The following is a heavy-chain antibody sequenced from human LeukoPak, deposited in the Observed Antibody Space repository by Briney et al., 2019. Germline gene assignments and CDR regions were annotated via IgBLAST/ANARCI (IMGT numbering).Heavy chain of an antibody. Sequence: PGGSLRLSCAASGFTFSGSAMHWVRQASRKGLEWVGRIRSKANSYATAYAASVKGRFTISRDDSKNTAYLQMNSLKTEDTAVYYCTRNLAYCSSTSCYAFDYWGQGTLVTVSS. J-gene: IGHJ4*02. CDR2: IRSKANSYAT. D-gene: IGHD2-2*01. CDR1: GFTFSGSA. V-gene: IGHV3-73*01. CDR3: TRNLAYCSSTSCYAFDY.